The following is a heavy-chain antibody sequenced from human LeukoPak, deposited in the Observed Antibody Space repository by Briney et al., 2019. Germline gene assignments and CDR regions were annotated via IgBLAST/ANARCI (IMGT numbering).Heavy chain of an antibody. Sequence: GGSLRLSCAASGFTFSNYAMSWVRQAPRKGPEWLSTFSASGANAYYADSVRGRFTISRDNSKDTPYLQMDGLRAEDTAFYYCARSPLSTLKSFDSWGQGTLVSVSS. D-gene: IGHD3-16*01. CDR3: ARSPLSTLKSFDS. J-gene: IGHJ4*02. CDR2: FSASGANA. V-gene: IGHV3-23*01. CDR1: GFTFSNYA.